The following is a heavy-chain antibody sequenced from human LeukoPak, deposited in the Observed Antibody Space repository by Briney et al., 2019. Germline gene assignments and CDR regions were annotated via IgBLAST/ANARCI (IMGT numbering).Heavy chain of an antibody. Sequence: GGSLRLSCAASGFTFSSYAMSWVRQAPGKGLEWVSAISGSGGSTYYADSVKGRFTISRDNSKNTLYLQMNSLRAEDTAVYYCAKGLCSSTSCYGAGYYYYYMDVWGKGTTVTVSS. D-gene: IGHD2-2*01. V-gene: IGHV3-23*01. CDR1: GFTFSSYA. CDR2: ISGSGGST. CDR3: AKGLCSSTSCYGAGYYYYYMDV. J-gene: IGHJ6*03.